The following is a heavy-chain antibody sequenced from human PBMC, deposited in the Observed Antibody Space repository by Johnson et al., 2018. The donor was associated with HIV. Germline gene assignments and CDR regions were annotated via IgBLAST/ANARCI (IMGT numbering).Heavy chain of an antibody. D-gene: IGHD1-26*01. CDR2: INWNGGNT. J-gene: IGHJ3*02. Sequence: VQLVESGGGVVRPGGSLTLSCAASGFTFSDYGMSWIRQLPGKGLEWVSGINWNGGNTDYGDSVKGRLTISIDNAKNSLYLQMNSLRAEDTALYYCARDLGVGGTVPRSVAVDIWGQGTMVTVSS. V-gene: IGHV3-20*04. CDR1: GFTFSDYG. CDR3: ARDLGVGGTVPRSVAVDI.